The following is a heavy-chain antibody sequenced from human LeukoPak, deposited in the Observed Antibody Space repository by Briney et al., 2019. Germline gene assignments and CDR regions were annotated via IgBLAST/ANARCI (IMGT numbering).Heavy chain of an antibody. J-gene: IGHJ4*02. CDR1: EFTFSHYT. Sequence: PGGSLRLSCAASEFTFSHYTMNWVRQAPGKGLEWVSSISSRNSYIYYADSVKGRFTISRDNSKNTLYLQMDSLRAEDTAVYYCAKGARVLGIAPLHPFDYWGQGTLVTVSS. CDR3: AKGARVLGIAPLHPFDY. CDR2: ISSRNSYI. D-gene: IGHD6-13*01. V-gene: IGHV3-21*04.